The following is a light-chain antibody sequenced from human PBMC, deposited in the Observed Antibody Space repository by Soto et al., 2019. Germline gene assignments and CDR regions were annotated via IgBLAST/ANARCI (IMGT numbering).Light chain of an antibody. V-gene: IGKV3D-15*01. CDR3: QHFYVSPWT. Sequence: EIVLTQSPATLSVSPGERATLSCRASQSVSSNLAWYQQQPGQPPRLLIYVASTRATGIPARFSGSGSGTDFTLTISSLQSEDFGVYYCQHFYVSPWTFGQGTQVEI. J-gene: IGKJ1*01. CDR2: VAS. CDR1: QSVSSN.